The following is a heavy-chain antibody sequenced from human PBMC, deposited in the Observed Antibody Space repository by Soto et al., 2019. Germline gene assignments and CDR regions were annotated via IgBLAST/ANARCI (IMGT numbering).Heavy chain of an antibody. Sequence: PGGSLRLSCAASRFTFSTYAMTWVRQAPGKGLEWVSSISGSGGSTYYADSVKGRFTLSRDNSKNTLFLQMNSLRAEDTAVYYCARGGGYPYYYYGMDVWGQGTTVTVSS. V-gene: IGHV3-23*01. CDR2: ISGSGGST. D-gene: IGHD3-22*01. CDR1: RFTFSTYA. CDR3: ARGGGYPYYYYGMDV. J-gene: IGHJ6*02.